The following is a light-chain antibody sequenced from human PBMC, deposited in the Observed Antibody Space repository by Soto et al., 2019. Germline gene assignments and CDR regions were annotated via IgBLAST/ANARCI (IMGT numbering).Light chain of an antibody. Sequence: EIVLTQSPGTLSLSPGERATLSCRASQTFSNSFLSWFQQMPGQAPRLLIYGASMRATGFPDRFSGSGSGTDFSLTIGRLKPEEFAIYNCQQYSYAPRTFGQGTKVDIK. CDR3: QQYSYAPRT. V-gene: IGKV3-20*01. J-gene: IGKJ1*01. CDR1: QTFSNSF. CDR2: GAS.